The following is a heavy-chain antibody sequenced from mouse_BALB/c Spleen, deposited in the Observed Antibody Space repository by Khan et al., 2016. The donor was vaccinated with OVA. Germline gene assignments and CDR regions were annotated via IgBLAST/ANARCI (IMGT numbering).Heavy chain of an antibody. J-gene: IGHJ1*01. CDR3: ARISSYWYSDV. CDR2: INTYTGEP. D-gene: IGHD6-2*01. V-gene: IGHV9-1*02. CDR1: GYTFTNYG. Sequence: QIQLVQSGPELKKSGETVKISCKASGYTFTNYGMNWVKQAPGKGLKWMGWINTYTGEPTYADDFKGRFVFSLETSASTAYLQISNLKNEDMTTYFCARISSYWYSDVWGAGTTVTVSS.